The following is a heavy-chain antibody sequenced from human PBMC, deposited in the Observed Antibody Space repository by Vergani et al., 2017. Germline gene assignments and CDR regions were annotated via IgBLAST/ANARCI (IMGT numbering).Heavy chain of an antibody. D-gene: IGHD3-22*01. V-gene: IGHV1-46*03. CDR1: GYTFTSYY. Sequence: QVQLVQSGAEVKKPGASVKVSCKASGYTFTSYYMHWVRQAPGQGLEWMGIINPSGGSTSYAQKFQGRVTMTRDTSTSTVYMELSSLRSEDTAVYYCAGDLGDYYDSSGYSKADAFDIWGQGTMVTVSS. J-gene: IGHJ3*02. CDR2: INPSGGST. CDR3: AGDLGDYYDSSGYSKADAFDI.